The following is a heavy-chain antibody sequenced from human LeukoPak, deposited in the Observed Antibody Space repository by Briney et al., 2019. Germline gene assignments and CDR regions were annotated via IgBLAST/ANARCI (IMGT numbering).Heavy chain of an antibody. J-gene: IGHJ6*02. CDR2: ISAYNGNT. CDR1: GYTFTSYG. V-gene: IGHV1-18*01. CDR3: AILLHRGHYYYYGMDV. Sequence: ASVKVSCEASGYTFTSYGISWVRQAPGQGLEWMGWISAYNGNTNYAQKLQGRVTMTTDTSTSTAYMELRSLRSDDTAVYYCAILLHRGHYYYYGMDVWGQGTTVTVSS. D-gene: IGHD2-15*01.